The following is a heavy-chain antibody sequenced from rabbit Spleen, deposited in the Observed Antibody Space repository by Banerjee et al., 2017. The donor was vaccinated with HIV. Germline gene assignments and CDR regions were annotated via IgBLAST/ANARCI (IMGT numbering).Heavy chain of an antibody. D-gene: IGHD8-1*01. J-gene: IGHJ4*01. CDR1: GFSFSSGYD. CDR3: ARDGAGGSYFAL. CDR2: IDPLFGIT. V-gene: IGHV1S43*01. Sequence: QEQLVESGGGLVKPGASLTLICTASGFSFSSGYDMSWVRQAPGKGLEWIGYIDPLFGITYYANWVNGRFSISRENAQNTVFLQMTSLTAADTATYFCARDGAGGSYFALWGPGTLVTV.